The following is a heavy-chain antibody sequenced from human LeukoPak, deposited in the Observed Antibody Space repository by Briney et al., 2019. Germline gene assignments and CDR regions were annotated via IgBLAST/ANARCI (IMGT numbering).Heavy chain of an antibody. V-gene: IGHV7-4-1*02. CDR1: GYTFTSYT. D-gene: IGHD1-26*01. CDR2: INTNTGNP. J-gene: IGHJ5*02. CDR3: ARDSGSYRGAWFDP. Sequence: ASVKVSCKASGYTFTSYTMNWVRQAPGQGLEWMGWINTNTGNPTYAQGFTGRFVFSLDTSVSTAYLQISSLKAEDTAVYYCARDSGSYRGAWFDPWGQGTLVTVSS.